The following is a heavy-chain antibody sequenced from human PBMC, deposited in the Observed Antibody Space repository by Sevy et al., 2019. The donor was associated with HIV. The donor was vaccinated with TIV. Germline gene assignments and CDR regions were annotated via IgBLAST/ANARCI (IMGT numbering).Heavy chain of an antibody. V-gene: IGHV3-21*01. CDR1: GFTFSSYS. Sequence: GGSLRLSCAASGFTFSSYSMNWVRQAPGKGLEWVSSISSSSSYIYYADSVKGRFTISRDNAKNSLYLQMNSLRAEDTAVYYCAKEYSSGWYLWFDPWGQGTLVTVSS. CDR3: AKEYSSGWYLWFDP. D-gene: IGHD6-19*01. J-gene: IGHJ5*02. CDR2: ISSSSSYI.